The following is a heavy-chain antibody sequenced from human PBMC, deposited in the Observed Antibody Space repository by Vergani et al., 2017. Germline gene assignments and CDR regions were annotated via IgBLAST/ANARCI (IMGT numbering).Heavy chain of an antibody. J-gene: IGHJ6*02. D-gene: IGHD2-15*01. V-gene: IGHV3-23*01. CDR2: ISGSGGNT. CDR3: AKAQDLNCKGGNCYSYYYVLDR. CDR1: GFTFSSYA. Sequence: EMQLLESGGGLVQPGGSLRLSCGASGFTFSSYAMNWVRQAPGKGLEWVSAISGSGGNTFYTDSVKGRFTISRDNSKDTLYLQMNSLRFEDTAIYYCAKAQDLNCKGGNCYSYYYVLDRWGQGTTVTVS.